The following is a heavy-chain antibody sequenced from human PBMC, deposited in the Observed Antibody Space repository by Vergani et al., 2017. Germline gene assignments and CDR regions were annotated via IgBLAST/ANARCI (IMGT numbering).Heavy chain of an antibody. CDR2: INEGGGGK. CDR1: GFTFSNYW. Sequence: EVQLVESGGGLVQPGGSLRLSCAASGFTFSNYWMAWVRQAPGKGLEWVANINEGGGGKYDLGSVKGRFTISRDNAKNSLYLQINSLRADDTAVYYCARVGKRGWDFDYWGQGTLITVSS. CDR3: ARVGKRGWDFDY. D-gene: IGHD6-19*01. V-gene: IGHV3-7*01. J-gene: IGHJ4*02.